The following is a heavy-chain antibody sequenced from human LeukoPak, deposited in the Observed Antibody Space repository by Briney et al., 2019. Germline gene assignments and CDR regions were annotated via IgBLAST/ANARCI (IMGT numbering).Heavy chain of an antibody. Sequence: SQTLSLTCTVSGGSVNSGAYYWSWIRQCPGKGLEWIGQIFFTGRTDYNSSLQSRLSISIDTSKNQFSMELSSVTVADTATYYCARDRASGMDFWGQGTLVTVSS. J-gene: IGHJ4*02. CDR1: GGSVNSGAYY. V-gene: IGHV4-31*03. CDR2: IFFTGRT. CDR3: ARDRASGMDF. D-gene: IGHD3-10*01.